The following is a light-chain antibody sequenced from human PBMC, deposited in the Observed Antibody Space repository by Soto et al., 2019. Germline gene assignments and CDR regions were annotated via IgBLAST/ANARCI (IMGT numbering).Light chain of an antibody. CDR3: CSYAGSYSNWV. J-gene: IGLJ3*02. CDR2: DVS. V-gene: IGLV2-11*01. Sequence: QSALTQPRSVSGSRGQSVTISCTGTSSDVGGYNYVSWYQQHPGKAPKLMIYDVSKRPSGVPDRFSGSKSGNTASLTISGLQAEDEADYYCCSYAGSYSNWVFGGGTKLTVL. CDR1: SSDVGGYNY.